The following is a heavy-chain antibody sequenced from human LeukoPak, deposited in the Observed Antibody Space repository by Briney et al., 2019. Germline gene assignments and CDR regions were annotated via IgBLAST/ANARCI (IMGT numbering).Heavy chain of an antibody. Sequence: SETLSLTCAVYGGSFSGYYWSWIRQPPGKGLEWIGEINHSGSTNYNPSLRSRVTISVDTSKNQFSLKLSSVTAADMAVYYCATSYVAGVRHYGDYVDAFDIWGQGTMVTVSS. CDR3: ATSYVAGVRHYGDYVDAFDI. V-gene: IGHV4-34*01. J-gene: IGHJ3*02. CDR2: INHSGST. D-gene: IGHD4-17*01. CDR1: GGSFSGYY.